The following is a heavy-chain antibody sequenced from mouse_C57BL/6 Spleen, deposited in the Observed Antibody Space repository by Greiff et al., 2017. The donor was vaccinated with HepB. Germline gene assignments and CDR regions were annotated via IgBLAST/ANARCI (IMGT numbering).Heavy chain of an antibody. Sequence: EVQGVESGEGLVKPGGSLKLSCAASGFTFSSYAMSWVRQTPEKRLEWVAYISSGGDYIYYADTVKGRFTISRDNARNTLYLQMSSLKSEDTAMYYCTRDLYDYDGYWYFDVWGTGTTVTVSS. CDR3: TRDLYDYDGYWYFDV. CDR2: ISSGGDYI. J-gene: IGHJ1*03. V-gene: IGHV5-9-1*02. CDR1: GFTFSSYA. D-gene: IGHD2-4*01.